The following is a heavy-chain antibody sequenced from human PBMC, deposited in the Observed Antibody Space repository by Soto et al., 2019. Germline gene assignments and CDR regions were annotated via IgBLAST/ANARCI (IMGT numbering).Heavy chain of an antibody. V-gene: IGHV4-59*01. D-gene: IGHD3-22*01. J-gene: IGHJ4*02. CDR1: GGSISSYY. CDR2: IYYSGSA. CDR3: ASSAPDYYYDSSGFEN. Sequence: SETLSLTCTVSGGSISSYYWSWIRQPPGRGLEWIGNIYYSGSANYKPSLKSRVTISVDTSKNQFSLKLSSVTAADTAVYYCASSAPDYYYDSSGFENWGQGALVTVSS.